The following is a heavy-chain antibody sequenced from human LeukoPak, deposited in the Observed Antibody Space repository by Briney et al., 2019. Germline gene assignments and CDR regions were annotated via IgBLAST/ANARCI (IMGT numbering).Heavy chain of an antibody. J-gene: IGHJ6*03. V-gene: IGHV3-7*01. CDR2: IKQDGSEK. CDR1: GFTFSSYW. Sequence: PGGSLRLSCAASGFTFSSYWTSWVRQAPGKGLEWVANIKQDGSEKYYVDSVKGRFTISRDNAKNSLYLQMNSLRAEDTAVYYCARDHPFRDYYYMDVWGKGTTVTVSS. CDR3: ARDHPFRDYYYMDV. D-gene: IGHD3-16*01.